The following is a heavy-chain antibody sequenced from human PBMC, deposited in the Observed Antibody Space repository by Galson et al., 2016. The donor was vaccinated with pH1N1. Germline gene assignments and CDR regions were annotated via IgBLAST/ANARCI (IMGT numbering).Heavy chain of an antibody. D-gene: IGHD3-3*01. V-gene: IGHV4-39*07. J-gene: IGHJ4*02. CDR1: GASISSRSYY. CDR2: IYYSGST. Sequence: LSLPCTVSGASISSRSYYWAWIRQPPGKGLEWIGSIYYSGSTYYNPSLKSRVTISEDTSRNQFSLKLSSVTAADTAMYYCAKVSNSGDFWSGYYIDDWGQGTVVTASS. CDR3: AKVSNSGDFWSGYYIDD.